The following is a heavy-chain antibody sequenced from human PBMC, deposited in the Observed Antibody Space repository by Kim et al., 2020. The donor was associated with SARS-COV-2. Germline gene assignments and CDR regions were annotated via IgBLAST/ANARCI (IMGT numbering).Heavy chain of an antibody. CDR3: ARDLGYDILTGYYYYYGMDV. CDR1: GYTFTSYY. D-gene: IGHD3-9*01. J-gene: IGHJ6*02. V-gene: IGHV1-46*01. Sequence: ASVKVSCKASGYTFTSYYMHWVRQAPGQGLEWMGIINPSGGSTSYAQKFQGRVTMTRDTSTSTVYMELSSLRSEDTAVYYCARDLGYDILTGYYYYYGMDVWGQGTTVTVSS. CDR2: INPSGGST.